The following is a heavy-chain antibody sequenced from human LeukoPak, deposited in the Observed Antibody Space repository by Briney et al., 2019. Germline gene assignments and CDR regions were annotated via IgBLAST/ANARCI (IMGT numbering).Heavy chain of an antibody. Sequence: GASVKVSCKTSGYTFADYFIHSVRQAPAQGLEWMGGIIPIFGTANYAQKFQGRVTITADESTSTAYMELRSLRSEDTAVYYCARSQWLSQTTYYDYYMDVWGKGTTVTVSS. CDR1: GYTFADYF. V-gene: IGHV1-69*13. CDR3: ARSQWLSQTTYYDYYMDV. CDR2: IIPIFGTA. J-gene: IGHJ6*03. D-gene: IGHD3-22*01.